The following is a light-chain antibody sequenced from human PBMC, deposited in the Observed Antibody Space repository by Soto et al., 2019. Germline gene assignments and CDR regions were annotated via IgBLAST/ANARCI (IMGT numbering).Light chain of an antibody. Sequence: EIVLTQSPGTLSLSPGETATLSCRASQSVSSNNLAWYHQKPGQTPSLLIYDASTRATGIPDRFSGSGSGTDFTLTISRLEPEDFTVYYCQQYDNSITFGQGTRLEIE. CDR2: DAS. CDR1: QSVSSNN. CDR3: QQYDNSIT. J-gene: IGKJ5*01. V-gene: IGKV3-20*01.